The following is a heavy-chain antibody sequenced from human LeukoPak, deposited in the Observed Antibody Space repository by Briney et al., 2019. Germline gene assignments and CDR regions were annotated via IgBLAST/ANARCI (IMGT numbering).Heavy chain of an antibody. CDR2: ISPSGDIT. CDR1: GFIFSSHG. D-gene: IGHD4-17*01. CDR3: ARVVDHDYGDYYLDY. J-gene: IGHJ4*02. V-gene: IGHV3-23*01. Sequence: PGGSLRLSCAASGFIFSSHGMNWVRQAPGKGLEWVSGISPSGDITYYADSVKGRFTISRDNSKNTVYLQMNSLRAEDTAVYYCARVVDHDYGDYYLDYWGQGTLVTVSS.